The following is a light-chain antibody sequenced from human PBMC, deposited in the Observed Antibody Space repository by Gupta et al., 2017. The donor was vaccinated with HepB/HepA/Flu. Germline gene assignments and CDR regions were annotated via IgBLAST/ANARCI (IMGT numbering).Light chain of an antibody. CDR3: QQRSHWPPT. V-gene: IGKV3-11*01. J-gene: IGKJ1*01. Sequence: EIVLTHSPATLTLSPGERATLSCRASQSVSSYLAWYQQKPGQAPRLLIYDASNRATGIPARFSGSGSGTDFTLTISRLEPEDFAVYYCQQRSHWPPTFGQGTKVEIK. CDR2: DAS. CDR1: QSVSSY.